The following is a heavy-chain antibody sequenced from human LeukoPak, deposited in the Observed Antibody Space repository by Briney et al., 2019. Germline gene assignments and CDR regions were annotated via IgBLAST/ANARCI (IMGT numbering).Heavy chain of an antibody. CDR1: GYSFTSYW. J-gene: IGHJ4*02. CDR2: IYPGDSDT. D-gene: IGHD3-16*02. CDR3: ARQRGMITFGGVIVSDY. Sequence: GESLKISCKGSGYSFTSYWIGWVRQMPGKGLEWMGIIYPGDSDTRYSPSFQGQVTISADKSISTAYLQRSSLKASDTAMYYCARQRGMITFGGVIVSDYWGQGTLVTVSS. V-gene: IGHV5-51*01.